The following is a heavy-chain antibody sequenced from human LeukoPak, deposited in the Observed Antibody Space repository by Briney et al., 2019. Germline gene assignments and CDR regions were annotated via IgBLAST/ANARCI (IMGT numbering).Heavy chain of an antibody. D-gene: IGHD6-13*01. CDR1: GVSISSNY. CDR3: ARVNIVAGWFDP. Sequence: SETLSLTCTVSGVSISSNYWSWIRQPPGKGLEWIGYIYYSGSTNYNPSLKSRVTISVDTSKNHFSLRLSSVTAADTAVYYCARVNIVAGWFDPWGQGTPVTVSS. J-gene: IGHJ5*02. V-gene: IGHV4-59*01. CDR2: IYYSGST.